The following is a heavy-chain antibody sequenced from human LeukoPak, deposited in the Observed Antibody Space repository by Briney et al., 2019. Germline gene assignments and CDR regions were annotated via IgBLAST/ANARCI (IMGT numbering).Heavy chain of an antibody. J-gene: IGHJ3*02. V-gene: IGHV1-2*04. Sequence: ASVKVSCKVSGYTFTGYYMHWVRQAPGQGLEWMGWINPNSGGTNYAQKFQGWVTMTRDTSISTACMELSRLRSDDTAVYYCARGGITGTTRGPTRLNDAFDIWGQGTMVTVSS. CDR2: INPNSGGT. D-gene: IGHD1-20*01. CDR1: GYTFTGYY. CDR3: ARGGITGTTRGPTRLNDAFDI.